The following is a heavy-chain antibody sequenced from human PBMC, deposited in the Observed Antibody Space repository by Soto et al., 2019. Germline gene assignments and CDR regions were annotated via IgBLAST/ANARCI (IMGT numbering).Heavy chain of an antibody. Sequence: EVQLVESGGGLVQPGGSLRLSCEASGFTLSSYSMNWARQAPGQGLEWVSYISSSSSTIYYADSVKGRFTTSRDNAKNSLNLPMNSLRDEDTAVYYCARDNPRSSGWDVWGQGTTVTVSS. J-gene: IGHJ6*02. CDR2: ISSSSSTI. V-gene: IGHV3-48*02. CDR3: ARDNPRSSGWDV. CDR1: GFTLSSYS.